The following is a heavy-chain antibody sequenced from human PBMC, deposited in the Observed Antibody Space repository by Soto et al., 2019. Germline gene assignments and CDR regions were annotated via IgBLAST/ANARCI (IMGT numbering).Heavy chain of an antibody. J-gene: IGHJ4*02. D-gene: IGHD3-22*01. CDR2: ISAYNGNT. CDR1: GYTFTSYG. CDR3: ARVFWYDSSGYYSTFDY. V-gene: IGHV1-18*01. Sequence: GASVKVSCKASGYTFTSYGISWVRQAPGQGLEWMGWISAYNGNTNYAQKLQGRVTMTTDTSTSTAYMELRSLRSDDTAVYYCARVFWYDSSGYYSTFDYWGQGTLVTVSS.